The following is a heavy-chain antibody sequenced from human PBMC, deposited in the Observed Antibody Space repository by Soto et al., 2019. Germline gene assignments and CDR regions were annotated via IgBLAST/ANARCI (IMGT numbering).Heavy chain of an antibody. D-gene: IGHD4-17*01. CDR1: GFTFSNAW. Sequence: AGGSLRLSCAASGFTFSNAWMSWVRQAPGKGLEWVGRITSKTDGGTTDYAAPVKGRFTISRDDSKNTLYLQMNSLKTEDTAVYYCTTGPDTTGGYGMDVWGQGTTVTVSS. V-gene: IGHV3-15*01. J-gene: IGHJ6*02. CDR3: TTGPDTTGGYGMDV. CDR2: ITSKTDGGTT.